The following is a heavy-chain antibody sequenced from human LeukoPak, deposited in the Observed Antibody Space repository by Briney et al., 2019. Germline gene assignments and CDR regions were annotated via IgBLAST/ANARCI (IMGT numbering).Heavy chain of an antibody. CDR3: ARDVYDFWSGYYGPFDY. CDR2: ISAYNGNT. D-gene: IGHD3-3*01. Sequence: ASVKVSCKASGYTFTSYGISWVRQAPGQGLEWMGWISAYNGNTNYAQKLQGRVTMTTDTSTSTAYMELRSLRSDDTAVYYCARDVYDFWSGYYGPFDYWGQGTLVTVSS. J-gene: IGHJ4*02. V-gene: IGHV1-18*01. CDR1: GYTFTSYG.